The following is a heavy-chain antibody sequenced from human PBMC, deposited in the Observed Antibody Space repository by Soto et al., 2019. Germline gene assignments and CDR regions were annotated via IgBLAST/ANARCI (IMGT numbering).Heavy chain of an antibody. J-gene: IGHJ6*02. CDR1: GYTFTSYY. D-gene: IGHD2-15*01. V-gene: IGHV1-46*03. CDR2: INPSGGST. CDR3: ARGGSYCSGGSCPSYSMDV. Sequence: ASVKVSCKASGYTFTSYYIHWVRQAPGQGLEWMGIINPSGGSTSYAQKFQGRVTMTRDTSTSTVYMELSSLRSEDTAVYYCARGGSYCSGGSCPSYSMDVWGQGTTVTVSS.